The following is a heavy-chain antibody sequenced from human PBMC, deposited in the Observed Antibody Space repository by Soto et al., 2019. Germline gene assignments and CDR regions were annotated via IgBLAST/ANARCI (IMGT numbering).Heavy chain of an antibody. CDR1: GGSITDYS. J-gene: IGHJ5*02. D-gene: IGHD2-21*02. CDR2: IFSSGST. Sequence: SETLSLTCTVSGGSITDYSWVWIRQPAGKGLEWIGRIFSSGSTNYNPSLKGRITMSLDTSKNKFSLKLNSATATDTAVYFCARDQGVVVTADNWFDPCGQG. V-gene: IGHV4-4*07. CDR3: ARDQGVVVTADNWFDP.